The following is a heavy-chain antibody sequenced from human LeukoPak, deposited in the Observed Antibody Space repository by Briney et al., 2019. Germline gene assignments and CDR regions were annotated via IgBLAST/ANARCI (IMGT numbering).Heavy chain of an antibody. CDR3: AIVGSMVRDNYGMDV. Sequence: ASVKVSCKASGYTFTGYYVHWVRQAPGQGLEWMGWINPNSGGTNYAQKFQGWVTMTRDTSISTAYMELSRLRSDDTAVYYCAIVGSMVRDNYGMDVWGQGTTVTVSS. V-gene: IGHV1-2*04. D-gene: IGHD3-10*01. CDR2: INPNSGGT. J-gene: IGHJ6*02. CDR1: GYTFTGYY.